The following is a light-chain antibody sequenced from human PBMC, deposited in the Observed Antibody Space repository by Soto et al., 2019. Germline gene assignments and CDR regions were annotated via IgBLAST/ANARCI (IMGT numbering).Light chain of an antibody. CDR3: AAWDDSLSAFYV. CDR1: SSNIGSNT. V-gene: IGLV1-44*01. CDR2: SNN. J-gene: IGLJ1*01. Sequence: QSVLTQPPSVSGTPGQRVTISCSGSSSNIGSNTVNWYQQFPGTAPKLLIYSNNQWPSGVPDRFSGSKSGTSASLAISGLQSEDEADYYCAAWDDSLSAFYVFGTGTKLTVL.